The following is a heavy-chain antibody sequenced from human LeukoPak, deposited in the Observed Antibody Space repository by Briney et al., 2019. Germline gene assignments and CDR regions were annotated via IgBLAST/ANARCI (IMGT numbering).Heavy chain of an antibody. CDR2: INSDGSVT. CDR1: GITVSSYW. V-gene: IGHV3-74*01. J-gene: IGHJ4*02. Sequence: GGSLRLSCAASGITVSSYWMHWVRQAPGKGLVWVSRINSDGSVTNYADSVEGRFTISRDNAKNTLYLQMNDLRAEDTAVYYCARDMRGEQQLGDYWGQGTLVTVSS. CDR3: ARDMRGEQQLGDY. D-gene: IGHD6-13*01.